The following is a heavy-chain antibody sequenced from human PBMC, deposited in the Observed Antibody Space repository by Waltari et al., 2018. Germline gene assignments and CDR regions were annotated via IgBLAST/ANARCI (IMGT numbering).Heavy chain of an antibody. Sequence: QVQLHESGPGLVKSSETLSLTCAVSGYSISSGYYWGWIRQPPGKGLEWIGTTYQSGSPYYNPALKSRITISLDTSKNQFSLKLNSVTAADTAVYYCARHQVGGRDFEYWGQGTLVTVSS. CDR2: TYQSGSP. D-gene: IGHD1-26*01. CDR3: ARHQVGGRDFEY. CDR1: GYSISSGYY. V-gene: IGHV4-38-2*01. J-gene: IGHJ4*02.